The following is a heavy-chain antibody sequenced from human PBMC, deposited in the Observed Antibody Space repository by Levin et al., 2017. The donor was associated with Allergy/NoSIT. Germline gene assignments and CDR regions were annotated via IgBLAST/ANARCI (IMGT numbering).Heavy chain of an antibody. CDR1: GFTFRVHG. J-gene: IGHJ4*02. CDR3: ARDRDNYGYDY. D-gene: IGHD5-18*01. Sequence: GGSLRLSCAGSGFTFRVHGMHWVRQAPGKGLEWIALIRNDGSTQGYAVTVQGRFTISRDNWRSTLSLQMDSLRAEDTAVYYCARDRDNYGYDYWGQGTLVTVS. CDR2: IRNDGSTQ. V-gene: IGHV3-30*03.